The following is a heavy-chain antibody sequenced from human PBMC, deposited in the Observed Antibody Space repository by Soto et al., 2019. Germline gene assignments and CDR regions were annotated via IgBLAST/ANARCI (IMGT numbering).Heavy chain of an antibody. CDR3: ARDLGYCSSTSCPNSFDY. V-gene: IGHV3-33*01. D-gene: IGHD2-2*01. Sequence: QVQLVESGGGVVQPGRSLRLSCAASGFTFSSYGMHWVRQAPGKGLEWVAVIWYDGSNKYYADSVKGRFTISRDNSKHTLYLQMNSLRAEDTAVYYCARDLGYCSSTSCPNSFDYWGQGTLVTVSS. CDR1: GFTFSSYG. CDR2: IWYDGSNK. J-gene: IGHJ4*02.